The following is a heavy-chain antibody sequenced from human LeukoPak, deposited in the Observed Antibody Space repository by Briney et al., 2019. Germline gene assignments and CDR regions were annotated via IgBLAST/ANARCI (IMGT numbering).Heavy chain of an antibody. Sequence: GGSLRLSCAASGFTFSSYWMSWVRQAPRKGLEWVANIKQDGSETYYVDSVKGRFTIYRDNDKNSLYLQMNSLRAEDTAVYYCARDSYEDSSGYYYSDYWGQGTLVTVSS. CDR3: ARDSYEDSSGYYYSDY. J-gene: IGHJ4*02. CDR2: IKQDGSET. V-gene: IGHV3-7*01. CDR1: GFTFSSYW. D-gene: IGHD3-22*01.